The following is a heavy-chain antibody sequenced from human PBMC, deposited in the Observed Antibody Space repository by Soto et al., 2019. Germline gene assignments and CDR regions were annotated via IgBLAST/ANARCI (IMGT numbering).Heavy chain of an antibody. Sequence: QVQLVQSGAEVKKPGASVKVSCKASGYTFTSYAMHWVRQAPGQRLEWMGWINAGNGNTKYSQKFQGRVTITRDTSASTAYMELSSLRSEDTAVYYCASLLSIGGGLGGRYGMDVWGQGTTVTVSS. V-gene: IGHV1-3*01. CDR1: GYTFTSYA. CDR2: INAGNGNT. J-gene: IGHJ6*02. D-gene: IGHD1-26*01. CDR3: ASLLSIGGGLGGRYGMDV.